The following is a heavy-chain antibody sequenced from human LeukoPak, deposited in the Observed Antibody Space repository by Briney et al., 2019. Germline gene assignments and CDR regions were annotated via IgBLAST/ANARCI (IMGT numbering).Heavy chain of an antibody. CDR1: GDSISSSSYY. CDR2: VYHNGNT. Sequence: PSETLSLTCTVSGDSISSSSYYWGWIRQPPGKGLEWIGSVYHNGNTYYNPSLKSRATISADTSENKFSLKSTSVTAADTAVYYCTKDSGHHRTDCWGQGTLVTVSS. D-gene: IGHD1-26*01. CDR3: TKDSGHHRTDC. V-gene: IGHV4-39*02. J-gene: IGHJ4*02.